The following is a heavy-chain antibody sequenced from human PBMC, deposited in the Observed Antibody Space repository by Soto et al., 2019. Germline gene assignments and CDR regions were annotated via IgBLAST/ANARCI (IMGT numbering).Heavy chain of an antibody. Sequence: ASVKVSCKASGYTFTGYYMHWVLQAPGQGLEWMGWINPNSGGTNYAQKFQGRVTMTRDTSISTAYMELSRLRSDDTAVYYCARSRGYSYGRLFDYWGQGTLVTVS. J-gene: IGHJ4*02. CDR2: INPNSGGT. V-gene: IGHV1-2*02. D-gene: IGHD5-18*01. CDR1: GYTFTGYY. CDR3: ARSRGYSYGRLFDY.